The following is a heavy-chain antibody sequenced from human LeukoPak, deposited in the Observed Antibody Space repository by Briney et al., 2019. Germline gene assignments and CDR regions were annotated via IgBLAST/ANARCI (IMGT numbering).Heavy chain of an antibody. Sequence: GRSLRLSCAASGFTFDDYAMHWVRQAPGKGLEWVSGTSWNSGSIGYADSVKGRFTISRDNAKNSLYLQMNSLRAEDTALYYCAKPTHYDDAFDIWGQGTMVTVSS. CDR1: GFTFDDYA. CDR2: TSWNSGSI. J-gene: IGHJ3*02. V-gene: IGHV3-9*01. CDR3: AKPTHYDDAFDI. D-gene: IGHD3-22*01.